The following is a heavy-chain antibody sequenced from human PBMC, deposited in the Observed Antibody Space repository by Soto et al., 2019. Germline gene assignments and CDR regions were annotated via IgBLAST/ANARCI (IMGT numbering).Heavy chain of an antibody. D-gene: IGHD3-22*01. Sequence: GGSLRLCCAACGLTFSSYSMNWVRQAPGKGLEWVSYISSSSSTIYYAGSMEGRFTISRDTSKNTLYLQMNSLRPEDTAVYFCGREQNSGYYRTADYWGQGTLVTVSS. CDR2: ISSSSSTI. CDR3: GREQNSGYYRTADY. V-gene: IGHV3-48*01. CDR1: GLTFSSYS. J-gene: IGHJ4*02.